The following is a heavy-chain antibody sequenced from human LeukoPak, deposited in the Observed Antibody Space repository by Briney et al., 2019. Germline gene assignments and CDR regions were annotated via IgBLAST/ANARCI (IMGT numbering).Heavy chain of an antibody. D-gene: IGHD7-27*01. J-gene: IGHJ4*02. Sequence: GGSLRLSCGASGFSFSSYTMSWVRQAPGRGLEWVSTITTSDGNTNYADSVKGRFTVTRDNSTNTLFLQMNSLRAEDTAVYYCAKDGGLWVSAHWGDSWGRGTLVTVSS. CDR1: GFSFSSYT. CDR3: AKDGGLWVSAHWGDS. V-gene: IGHV3-23*01. CDR2: ITTSDGNT.